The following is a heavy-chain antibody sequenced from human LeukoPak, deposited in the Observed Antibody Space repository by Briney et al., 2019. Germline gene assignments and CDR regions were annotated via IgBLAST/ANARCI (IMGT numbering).Heavy chain of an antibody. CDR2: LNQGGSDK. CDR1: GFTFSTYW. Sequence: PGGSLRLSCAASGFTFSTYWMSWVRQAPGKGLEWVANLNQGGSDKYYVDSVKGRFTISRDNTKNSLYLQMNSLRAEDTAVYYCVRDFSLTRLERPFDFWGQGILVTVRS. D-gene: IGHD1-1*01. CDR3: VRDFSLTRLERPFDF. V-gene: IGHV3-7*01. J-gene: IGHJ4*02.